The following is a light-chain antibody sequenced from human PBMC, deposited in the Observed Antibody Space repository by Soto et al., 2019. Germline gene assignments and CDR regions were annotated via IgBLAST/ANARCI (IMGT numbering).Light chain of an antibody. CDR2: GVS. Sequence: QSALTQPRSVSGSPGQPVTISCTGTSSDVGGYNYVSWYRQYPGKAPKLMIYGVSKRPSGVPDRFSGSTSGNTASLTISGLQAEDEADYYCCSYADSFTSYVFGTGTKVTVL. J-gene: IGLJ1*01. CDR1: SSDVGGYNY. CDR3: CSYADSFTSYV. V-gene: IGLV2-11*01.